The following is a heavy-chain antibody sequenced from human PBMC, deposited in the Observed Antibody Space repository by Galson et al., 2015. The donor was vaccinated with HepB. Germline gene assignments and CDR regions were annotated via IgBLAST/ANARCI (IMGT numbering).Heavy chain of an antibody. Sequence: SLRLSCAASGFTFSSYGMHWVRQAPGKGLEWVAVISYDGSNKYYADSVKGRFTISRDNSKNTLYLQMNSLRAEDTAVYYCAKMGASIVVVPAANYYYYYMDVWGKGTTVTVSS. CDR1: GFTFSSYG. V-gene: IGHV3-30*18. J-gene: IGHJ6*03. CDR3: AKMGASIVVVPAANYYYYYMDV. D-gene: IGHD2-2*01. CDR2: ISYDGSNK.